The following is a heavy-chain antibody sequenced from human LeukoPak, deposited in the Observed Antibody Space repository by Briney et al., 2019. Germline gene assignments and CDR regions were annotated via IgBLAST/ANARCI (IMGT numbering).Heavy chain of an antibody. CDR2: IYYSRST. J-gene: IGHJ4*02. D-gene: IGHD5-12*01. CDR3: ASIPIVATITGDY. CDR1: GGSISSSSYY. V-gene: IGHV4-39*07. Sequence: SETLSLTCTVSGGSISSSSYYWGWIRQPPGMGLEWIGSIYYSRSTYYNPSLKSRVTISVDTSKNQFSLKLSSVTAADTAVYYCASIPIVATITGDYWGQGTLVTVSS.